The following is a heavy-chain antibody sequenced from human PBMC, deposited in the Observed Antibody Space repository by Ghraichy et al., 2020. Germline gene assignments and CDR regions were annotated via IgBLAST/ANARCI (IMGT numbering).Heavy chain of an antibody. CDR3: ARQGDTGRGSWSFDY. V-gene: IGHV4-39*01. CDR1: GGSISSSSYY. Sequence: SETLSLTCTVSGGSISSSSYYWGWIRQPPGKGLEWIGSIYYSGSTYYNPSLKSRVTISVDTSKNQFSLKLSSVTAADTAVYYCARQGDTGRGSWSFDYWGQGTLVTVSS. CDR2: IYYSGST. D-gene: IGHD5-18*01. J-gene: IGHJ4*02.